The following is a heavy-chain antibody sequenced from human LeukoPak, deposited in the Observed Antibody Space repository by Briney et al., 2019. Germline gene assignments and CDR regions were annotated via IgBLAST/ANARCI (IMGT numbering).Heavy chain of an antibody. CDR1: GFTFSSYG. CDR3: AKGRGYSST. J-gene: IGHJ5*02. Sequence: GGSLRLSCAASGFTFSSYGMHWVRQAPGKGLEWVAVISYDGSNKYYADSVKGRFTISRDNSKNTLYLQMNSLRAEDTAVYYCAKGRGYSSTWGQGTLVTVSS. D-gene: IGHD6-13*01. V-gene: IGHV3-30*18. CDR2: ISYDGSNK.